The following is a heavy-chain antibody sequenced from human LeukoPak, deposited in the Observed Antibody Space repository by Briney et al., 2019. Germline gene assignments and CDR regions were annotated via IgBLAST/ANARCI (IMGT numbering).Heavy chain of an antibody. CDR2: IYHSGST. J-gene: IGHJ6*04. Sequence: SETLSLTCAVSGGSISSSNWWSWVRQPPGKGLEWIGEIYHSGSTNYNPSLKSRVTISVDKSKNQFSLKLSSVTAADTAVYCCASQGDYYYYVMDVWGKGTTVTVSS. V-gene: IGHV4-4*01. CDR3: ASQGDYYYYVMDV. CDR1: GGSISSSNW.